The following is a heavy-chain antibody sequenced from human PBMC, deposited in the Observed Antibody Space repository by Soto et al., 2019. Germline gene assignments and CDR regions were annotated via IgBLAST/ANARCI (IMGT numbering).Heavy chain of an antibody. D-gene: IGHD5-12*01. V-gene: IGHV4-30-2*01. CDR1: GGSISSGGYS. J-gene: IGHJ5*02. CDR2: IYHSGST. CDR3: ARAYDGSGYDSYWFDP. Sequence: PSGNLSLTCAVSGGSISSGGYSWSWIRQPPGRGLEWIGYIYHSGSTYYNPSLKSRVTISVDRSKSQFSLKLSSVTAADTAVYYCARAYDGSGYDSYWFDPWGQGNVVTVSS.